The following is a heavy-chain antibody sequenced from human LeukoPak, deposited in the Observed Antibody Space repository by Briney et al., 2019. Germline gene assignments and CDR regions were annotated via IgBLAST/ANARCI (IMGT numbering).Heavy chain of an antibody. Sequence: ASVKVSCKASEDTFTYYHIHWVRQAPGQGVEWMGAVYATGGTTINTQNFQGRVTMTRNTSTGTVYMELSSLRFEDTAMYYCATEAPRSYYFDYWGQGILVTVSS. CDR1: EDTFTYYH. CDR3: ATEAPRSYYFDY. J-gene: IGHJ4*02. V-gene: IGHV1-46*01. CDR2: VYATGGTT.